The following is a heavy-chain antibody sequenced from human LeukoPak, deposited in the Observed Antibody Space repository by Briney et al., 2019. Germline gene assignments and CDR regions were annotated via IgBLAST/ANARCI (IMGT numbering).Heavy chain of an antibody. CDR1: GYTFTGQY. V-gene: IGHV1-2*02. CDR3: ARGSGRQQLWFDP. Sequence: RASVKVSCKASGYTFTGQYMHWVGQAPGQGLEWMGWINPNNGGTNYAQKFQGRVTMARDTSISTAYMELSSLRSDDTAVYYCARGSGRQQLWFDPWGQGTLVTVSS. J-gene: IGHJ5*02. D-gene: IGHD6-13*01. CDR2: INPNNGGT.